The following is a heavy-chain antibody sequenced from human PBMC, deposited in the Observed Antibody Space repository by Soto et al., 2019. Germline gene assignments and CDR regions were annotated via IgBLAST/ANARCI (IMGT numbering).Heavy chain of an antibody. V-gene: IGHV4-39*01. CDR2: IYYSGST. Sequence: SETLSLTCTVSGGSISSSSYYWGWIRQPPGKGLEWIGSIYYSGSTYYNPSLKSRVTITVDTSKNQFSLKLGSVTAADTAVYYCAGLRDHPQRGFYFDYWGQGTLVTVSS. D-gene: IGHD6-25*01. J-gene: IGHJ4*02. CDR1: GGSISSSSYY. CDR3: AGLRDHPQRGFYFDY.